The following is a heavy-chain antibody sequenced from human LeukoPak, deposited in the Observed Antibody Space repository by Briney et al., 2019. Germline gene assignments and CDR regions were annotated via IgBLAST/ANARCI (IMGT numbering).Heavy chain of an antibody. D-gene: IGHD1-26*01. Sequence: PGGSLRLSCAASGFTFSSYWMSWVRQAPGKGLEWVANIKQDGSEKYYVDSVKGRFTISRDNAKNSLYLQMNSLRAEDTAVYYCAKDSWELPRNYYYYYGMDVWGQGTTVTVSS. J-gene: IGHJ6*02. CDR1: GFTFSSYW. CDR2: IKQDGSEK. CDR3: AKDSWELPRNYYYYYGMDV. V-gene: IGHV3-7*03.